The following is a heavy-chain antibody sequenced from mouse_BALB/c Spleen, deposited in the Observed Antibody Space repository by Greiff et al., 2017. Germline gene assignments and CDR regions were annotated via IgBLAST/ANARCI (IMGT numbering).Heavy chain of an antibody. CDR1: GFTFSSYG. D-gene: IGHD1-1*01. CDR2: INSNGGST. Sequence: DVKLVESGGGLVQPGGSLKLSCAASGFTFSSYGMSWVRQTPDKRLELVATINSNGGSTYYPDSVKGRFTISRDNAKNTLYLQMSSLKSEDTAMYYCARDITTVVPYYWGQGTTLTVSS. V-gene: IGHV5-6-3*01. J-gene: IGHJ2*01. CDR3: ARDITTVVPYY.